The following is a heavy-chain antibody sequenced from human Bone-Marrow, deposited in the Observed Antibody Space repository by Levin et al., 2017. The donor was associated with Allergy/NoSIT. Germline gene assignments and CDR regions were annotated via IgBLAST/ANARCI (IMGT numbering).Heavy chain of an antibody. CDR3: ARGRGAPQPRGFDR. J-gene: IGHJ2*01. CDR1: GYTFTGYY. CDR2: INPNSGGT. Sequence: ASVKVSCKASGYTFTGYYMHWVRQAPGQGLEWMGRINPNSGGTNYAQKFQGRVTMTRDTSISTAYMELSRLRSDDTAVYYCARGRGAPQPRGFDRWGRGTLVTVSS. D-gene: IGHD5-24*01. V-gene: IGHV1-2*06.